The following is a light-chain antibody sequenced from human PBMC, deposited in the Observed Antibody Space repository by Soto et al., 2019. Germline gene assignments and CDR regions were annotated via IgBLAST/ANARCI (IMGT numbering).Light chain of an antibody. CDR1: HSISSY. CDR2: AAS. Sequence: DIQITQSPSSPSASVGDRVTITWRASHSISSYLNWYQQKQGTAPNLLIYAASNLQSGVPSRFSGSGSGTDFTLTINSLQPEDFATYYCQQSYTTPRTFGQGTKVDIK. V-gene: IGKV1-39*01. CDR3: QQSYTTPRT. J-gene: IGKJ1*01.